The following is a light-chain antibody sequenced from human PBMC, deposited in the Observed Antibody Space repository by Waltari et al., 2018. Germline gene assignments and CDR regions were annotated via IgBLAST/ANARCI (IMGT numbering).Light chain of an antibody. CDR1: QSVLYSFDNKNH. CDR2: WAS. CDR3: QQYYDIPFT. V-gene: IGKV4-1*01. J-gene: IGKJ3*01. Sequence: DIVMTQSPDSLAVSLGDRATINCRSSQSVLYSFDNKNHLAWYKQKPGQPPKVLIYWASTRESGVPDRFSGSGSETDFSLTISSLQAEDVAVYYCQQYYDIPFTFGPGTKVEIK.